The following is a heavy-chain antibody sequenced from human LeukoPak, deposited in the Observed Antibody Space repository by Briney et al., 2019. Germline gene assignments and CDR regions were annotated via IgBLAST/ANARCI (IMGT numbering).Heavy chain of an antibody. CDR3: ATRRYCTNGVCPDY. D-gene: IGHD2-8*01. CDR1: GGTFSSYA. J-gene: IGHJ4*02. Sequence: VASVKVSCKASGGTFSSYAISWVRQAPGQGLEWMGGIIPIFGTANYAQKFQGRVTITTDEPTSTAYMELSSLRSEDTAVYYCATRRYCTNGVCPDYWGQGTLVTVSS. CDR2: IIPIFGTA. V-gene: IGHV1-69*05.